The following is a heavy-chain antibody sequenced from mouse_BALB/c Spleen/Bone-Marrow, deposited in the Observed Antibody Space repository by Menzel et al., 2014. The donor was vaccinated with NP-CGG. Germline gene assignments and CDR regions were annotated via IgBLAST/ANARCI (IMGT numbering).Heavy chain of an antibody. V-gene: IGHV3-2*02. CDR2: ISYSGST. CDR3: AREGLPTVVDYFDS. D-gene: IGHD1-1*01. Sequence: ESGPGLAKPSQSLSLTCTVTGYSITSDYAWNWIRQFPGNKLEWMGYISYSGSTSYNPSLKSRISITRDTSKNQFFLQLNSVTTEDTATYYCAREGLPTVVDYFDSWGHGTTLTVPS. J-gene: IGHJ2*01. CDR1: GYSITSDYA.